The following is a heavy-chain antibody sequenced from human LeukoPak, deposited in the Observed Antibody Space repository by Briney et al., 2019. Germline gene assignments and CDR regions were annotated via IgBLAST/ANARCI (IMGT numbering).Heavy chain of an antibody. V-gene: IGHV3-11*06. D-gene: IGHD1-1*01. CDR2: ISSSSSYT. J-gene: IGHJ5*02. CDR3: ARDVGETGTTAWFDP. CDR1: GFIFSDYY. Sequence: GGSLRLSCAASGFIFSDYYMSWIRQAPGKGLEWVSYISSSSSYTNYADSVKGRFTISRDNAKNSLYLQMNSLRAEDTAVYYCARDVGETGTTAWFDPWGQGTLVTVSS.